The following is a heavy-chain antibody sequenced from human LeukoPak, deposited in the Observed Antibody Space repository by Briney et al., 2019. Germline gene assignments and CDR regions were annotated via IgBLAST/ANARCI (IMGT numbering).Heavy chain of an antibody. CDR1: GDSVSSNSAA. Sequence: SQTLSLTCALSGDSVSSNSAAWHWIRQSPSRGLEWLGRTYYRSKWYNDYALSVKSRITINPDTSKNQFSLQLSSVTAADTAVYYCARRGVTMVRGVIIKGHYFDYWGQGTLVTVSS. J-gene: IGHJ4*02. CDR2: TYYRSKWYN. D-gene: IGHD3-10*01. V-gene: IGHV6-1*01. CDR3: ARRGVTMVRGVIIKGHYFDY.